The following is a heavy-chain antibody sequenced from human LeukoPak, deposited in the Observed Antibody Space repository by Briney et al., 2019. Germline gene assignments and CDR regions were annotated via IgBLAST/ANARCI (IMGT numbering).Heavy chain of an antibody. Sequence: SETLSLTCTVSGGSISNYYWSWIRQPPGKGLEWIGSIYYSGNTYYNPSLKSRVTISVDTSKNQFSLKLSSVTAADTAVYYCASPTSNAPHYMDVWGKGTTVTVSS. CDR3: ASPTSNAPHYMDV. D-gene: IGHD2-2*01. CDR2: IYYSGNT. J-gene: IGHJ6*03. CDR1: GGSISNYY. V-gene: IGHV4-39*01.